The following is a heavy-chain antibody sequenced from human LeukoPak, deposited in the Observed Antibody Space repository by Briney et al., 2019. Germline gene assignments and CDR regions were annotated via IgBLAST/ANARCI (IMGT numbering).Heavy chain of an antibody. Sequence: ASVKVSFKASGYTFTTYYMHWVRQAPGQGLEWMGIINPSSGSTSYAQKFQGRVTMSRDTSTSTVYMELTSLRSEDTAVYYCARGFQVPAAVPSHFDYWGQGTLVTVSS. J-gene: IGHJ4*02. CDR1: GYTFTTYY. V-gene: IGHV1-46*01. CDR2: INPSSGST. CDR3: ARGFQVPAAVPSHFDY. D-gene: IGHD2-2*01.